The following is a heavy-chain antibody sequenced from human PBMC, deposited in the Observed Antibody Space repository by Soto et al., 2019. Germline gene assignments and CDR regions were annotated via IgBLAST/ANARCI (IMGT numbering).Heavy chain of an antibody. CDR1: GASLSDNY. J-gene: IGHJ5*02. CDR3: ARGRGEIDA. CDR2: INHSGNT. V-gene: IGHV4-34*01. Sequence: SESLSLTCAASGASLSDNYCNWLRQPPGKGLEWIGEINHSGNTSYNPSLRSRVTISIDTSKNQLSLNLRSVSAADTAVYYCARGRGEIDAWGQGTPVTVSS. D-gene: IGHD2-21*01.